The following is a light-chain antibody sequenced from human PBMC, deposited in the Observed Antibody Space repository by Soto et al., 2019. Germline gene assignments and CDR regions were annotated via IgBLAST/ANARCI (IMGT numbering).Light chain of an antibody. CDR3: SSYTSSNTWV. J-gene: IGLJ3*02. CDR2: EVS. V-gene: IGLV2-14*01. CDR1: RSDVGDYNY. Sequence: QSVLTQPASVSGSPGQSITIAWTGTRSDVGDYNYVSWYQQHPGKAPKLMIYEVSNRPSGVSNRFSGSKSGNTASLTISGLQAEDEADYYCSSYTSSNTWVFGGGTKLTVL.